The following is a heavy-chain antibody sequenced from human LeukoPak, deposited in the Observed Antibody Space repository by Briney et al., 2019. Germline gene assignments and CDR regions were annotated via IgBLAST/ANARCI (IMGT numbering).Heavy chain of an antibody. D-gene: IGHD3-22*01. CDR1: GGSISSSSYY. Sequence: PSETLSLTCTVSGGSISSSSYYWGWIRQPPGKGLEWIGSFYYSGSTYYNPSLKSRVTISVDMSKNQFSLNLSSVTAADTAVYYCARVSSGYDYWGQGTLVTVSS. V-gene: IGHV4-39*07. CDR3: ARVSSGYDY. CDR2: FYYSGST. J-gene: IGHJ4*02.